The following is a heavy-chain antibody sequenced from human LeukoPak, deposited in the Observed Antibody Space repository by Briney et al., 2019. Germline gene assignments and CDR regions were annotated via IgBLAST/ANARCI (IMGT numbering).Heavy chain of an antibody. D-gene: IGHD3-3*01. Sequence: PSETLSLTCTVSGGSISSFYWSWIRQPPGKGLEWIGYIYYSGSTNYNPSLKSRVTISVDTSKNQFSLKLSSVTAADTAVYYCARGAPLSYDFWSGYWGPIFFDYWGQGTLVTVFS. CDR1: GGSISSFY. J-gene: IGHJ4*02. V-gene: IGHV4-59*08. CDR2: IYYSGST. CDR3: ARGAPLSYDFWSGYWGPIFFDY.